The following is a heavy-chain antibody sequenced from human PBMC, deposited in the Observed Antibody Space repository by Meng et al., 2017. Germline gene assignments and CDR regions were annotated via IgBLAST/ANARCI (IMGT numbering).Heavy chain of an antibody. Sequence: SETLSLTCTVSGGSISSGGYYWSWIRQHPGKGLEWIGYIYYSGSTYYNPSLKSRVTISVDTSKNQFSLKLSPVTAADTAVYYCARVPYYYDSSGLFDYWGQGTLVTVSS. CDR1: GGSISSGGYY. D-gene: IGHD3-22*01. J-gene: IGHJ4*02. CDR3: ARVPYYYDSSGLFDY. CDR2: IYYSGST. V-gene: IGHV4-31*03.